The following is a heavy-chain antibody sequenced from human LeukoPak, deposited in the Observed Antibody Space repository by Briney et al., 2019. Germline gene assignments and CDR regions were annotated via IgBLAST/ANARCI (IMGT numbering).Heavy chain of an antibody. CDR1: GFTFSSYS. V-gene: IGHV3-33*06. Sequence: GGSLRLSCAASGFTFSSYSMHWVRQAPGKGLEWVAVIWYDGSNKYYADSVKGRFTISRDNSKNTLYLQMNSLRAEDTAVYYCAKDQGYYGPGSYYYWGQGTLVTVSS. J-gene: IGHJ4*02. CDR3: AKDQGYYGPGSYYY. D-gene: IGHD3-10*01. CDR2: IWYDGSNK.